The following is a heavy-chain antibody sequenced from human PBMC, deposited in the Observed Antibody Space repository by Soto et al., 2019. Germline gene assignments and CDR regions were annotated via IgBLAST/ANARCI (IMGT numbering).Heavy chain of an antibody. J-gene: IGHJ5*02. CDR1: GGFNSYS. D-gene: IGHD2-2*01. Sequence: QVQLVQSGAEVKKPGSSVKVSCKGSGGFNSYSISWVRHAPGQGLEWMGGIIPIFATPNYAQKFQGRVTITADKSTGTAYMELSRLTSEDTAVYYCARGGPVIIPAATNWFDPWCQGTLVSVSS. CDR3: ARGGPVIIPAATNWFDP. CDR2: IIPIFATP. V-gene: IGHV1-69*06.